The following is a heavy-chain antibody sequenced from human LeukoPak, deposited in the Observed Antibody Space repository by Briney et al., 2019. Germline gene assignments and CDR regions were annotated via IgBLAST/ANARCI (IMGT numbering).Heavy chain of an antibody. Sequence: SVKVSCTASGGTFSSYAISWVRQAPGQGLEWMGGIIPIFGTANYAQKFQGRVTITADESTSTAYMELSSLRSEDTAVYYCARSEGFGETRFDYWGQGTLVTVSS. J-gene: IGHJ4*02. D-gene: IGHD3-10*01. CDR3: ARSEGFGETRFDY. CDR2: IIPIFGTA. CDR1: GGTFSSYA. V-gene: IGHV1-69*13.